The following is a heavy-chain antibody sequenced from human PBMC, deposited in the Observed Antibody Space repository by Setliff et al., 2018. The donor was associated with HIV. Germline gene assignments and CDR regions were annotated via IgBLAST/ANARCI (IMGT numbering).Heavy chain of an antibody. J-gene: IGHJ4*02. CDR3: AVMGYCGGNSCYRTEGFDY. D-gene: IGHD2-2*01. Sequence: ASVKVSCKASGYTFTGFYVHWVRQAPGQGLEWMGWINGNSGATNYAQKFQGRVTMTRDTTITTVYMELTRLRSDDTAMFYFAVMGYCGGNSCYRTEGFDYWGQGTLVTVSS. CDR1: GYTFTGFY. CDR2: INGNSGAT. V-gene: IGHV1-2*02.